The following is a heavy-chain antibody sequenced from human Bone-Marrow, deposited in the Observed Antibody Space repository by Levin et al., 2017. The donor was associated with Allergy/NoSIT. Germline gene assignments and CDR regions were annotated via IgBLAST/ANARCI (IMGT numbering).Heavy chain of an antibody. V-gene: IGHV3-53*01. Sequence: LSLICAASGFTVSNNYMKWVRQAPGKGLEWVSLIYSGGNTYYADSVKGRFTISRDNSKNTLYLQMNSLRAEDTAVYYCAARTPGIGHSWGQGTLVTVSS. CDR1: GFTVSNNY. CDR2: IYSGGNT. CDR3: AARTPGIGHS. J-gene: IGHJ4*02. D-gene: IGHD6-13*01.